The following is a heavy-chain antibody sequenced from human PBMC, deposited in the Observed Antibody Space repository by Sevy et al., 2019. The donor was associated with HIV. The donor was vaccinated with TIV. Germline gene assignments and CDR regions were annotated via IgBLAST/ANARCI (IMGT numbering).Heavy chain of an antibody. D-gene: IGHD6-13*01. CDR1: GFTFSGYG. CDR3: AKDGAAAILRWWYYFDY. CDR2: ISYDGSQK. J-gene: IGHJ4*02. V-gene: IGHV3-30*18. Sequence: GGSLRLSCAASGFTFSGYGMHWVRQAPGKGLEWVALISYDGSQKYYADSVQGRFTISRDNSKNTLYLQMNSLRAEDTAVYYCAKDGAAAILRWWYYFDYRGQGTLVTVSS.